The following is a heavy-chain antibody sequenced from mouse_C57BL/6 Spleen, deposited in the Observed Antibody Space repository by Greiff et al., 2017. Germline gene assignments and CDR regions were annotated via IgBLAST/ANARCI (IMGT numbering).Heavy chain of an antibody. D-gene: IGHD1-1*01. J-gene: IGHJ1*03. Sequence: EVQRVESGPELVKPGASVKISCKASGYSFTGYYMNWVKQSPEKSLEWIGEINPSTGGTTYNQKFKAKATLTVDKSSSTAYMQLKSLTSEDSAVYYCARGSSSPFYWYFDVWGTGTTVTVSS. V-gene: IGHV1-42*01. CDR2: INPSTGGT. CDR1: GYSFTGYY. CDR3: ARGSSSPFYWYFDV.